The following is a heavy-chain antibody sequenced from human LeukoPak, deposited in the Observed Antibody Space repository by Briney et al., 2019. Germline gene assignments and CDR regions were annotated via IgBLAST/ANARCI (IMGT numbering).Heavy chain of an antibody. J-gene: IGHJ4*02. CDR2: IYSGGST. Sequence: GGSLRLSCAASGFTVSSNYMSWVRQAPGKGLEWVSVIYSGGSTYYADSVKGRFTISRDDSKNTLYLQLNSLRGEDTAVYYCASQTTVKYYFDYWGQGTLVTVSS. V-gene: IGHV3-53*01. CDR3: ASQTTVKYYFDY. D-gene: IGHD4-17*01. CDR1: GFTVSSNY.